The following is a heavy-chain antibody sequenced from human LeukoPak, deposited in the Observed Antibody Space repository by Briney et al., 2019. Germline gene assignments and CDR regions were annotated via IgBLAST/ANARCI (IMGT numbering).Heavy chain of an antibody. D-gene: IGHD3-9*01. CDR3: ARYALTGGYVDY. CDR2: IYYTGST. Sequence: SETLSLTCTVSGGSISRYYWSWLRQPPGKGLEFIAYIYYTGSTDYNSSLKSRVTISVDTSKNQFSLKLNSVTAADTAVYYCARYALTGGYVDYWGQGTLVTVSS. CDR1: GGSISRYY. V-gene: IGHV4-59*01. J-gene: IGHJ4*02.